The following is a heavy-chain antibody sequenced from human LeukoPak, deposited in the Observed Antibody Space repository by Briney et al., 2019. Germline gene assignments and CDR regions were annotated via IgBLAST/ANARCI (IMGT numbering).Heavy chain of an antibody. Sequence: SETLSLTCTVSGGSISSSSYYWGWIRQPPGKGLEWIGSIYYSGSTYYNPSLKSRVTISVDPSKNQFSLKPSSVTAAGTAVYYCARDTKKLWYYQTQNWFDPWGQGTLVTVSS. J-gene: IGHJ5*02. D-gene: IGHD5-18*01. V-gene: IGHV4-39*07. CDR1: GGSISSSSYY. CDR3: ARDTKKLWYYQTQNWFDP. CDR2: IYYSGST.